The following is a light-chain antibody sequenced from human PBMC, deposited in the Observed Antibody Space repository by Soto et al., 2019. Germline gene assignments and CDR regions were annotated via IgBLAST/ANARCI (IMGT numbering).Light chain of an antibody. J-gene: IGKJ1*01. V-gene: IGKV3-15*01. CDR3: HQCNHWLTWT. CDR2: SAS. CDR1: QSVSSK. Sequence: EIVMTQSPATLSLSPGQRATLSCRASQSVSSKLAWYQQRPGQAPRLLIYSASTRATGIPARFSGSGSGTEFTLTISSLQSEDFAVYYCHQCNHWLTWTFGQGTKVDI.